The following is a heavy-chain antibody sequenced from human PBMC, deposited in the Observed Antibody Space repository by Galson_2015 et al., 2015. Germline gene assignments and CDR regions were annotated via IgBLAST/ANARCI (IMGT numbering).Heavy chain of an antibody. CDR2: INPSGGST. CDR1: GYTFTSYY. J-gene: IGHJ6*02. V-gene: IGHV1-46*01. Sequence: SVKVSCKASGYTFTSYYMHWVRQAPGQGLEWMGIINPSGGSTSYAQKFQGRVTMTRDTSTSTVYMELSSLRSEDTAVYYCAREYAEQLVLGLSGSDYYYYYGTDVWGQGTTVTVSS. CDR3: AREYAEQLVLGLSGSDYYYYYGTDV. D-gene: IGHD6-13*01.